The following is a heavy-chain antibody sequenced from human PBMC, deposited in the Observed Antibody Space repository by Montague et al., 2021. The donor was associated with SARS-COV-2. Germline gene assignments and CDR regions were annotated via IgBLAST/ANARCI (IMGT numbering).Heavy chain of an antibody. CDR1: GGSFSGYY. J-gene: IGHJ4*02. CDR3: ARGARQGYGFRLGSFDS. Sequence: SETLSLTCAVYGGSFSGYYWNWIRQPPGKGLEWIGEINHSGSTNYNPSLKSRVTMSVDTSKNQFSLKLSSVTAADTAVYYCARGARQGYGFRLGSFDSWGQGTLATVSS. D-gene: IGHD3-10*01. CDR2: INHSGST. V-gene: IGHV4-34*01.